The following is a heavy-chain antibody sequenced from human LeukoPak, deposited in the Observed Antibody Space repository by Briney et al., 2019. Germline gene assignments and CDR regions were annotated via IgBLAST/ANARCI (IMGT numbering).Heavy chain of an antibody. CDR1: GSTFSDYD. D-gene: IGHD3-10*01. Sequence: GGSLRLSCAASGSTFSDYDMHWVRQATGKGLEWVSGIGKGGDTYYADSVKGRFIISRDNAKNSVYLQMNSLRAGDTALYYCARRGPGPFDYWGQGTLVTVSS. J-gene: IGHJ4*02. CDR2: IGKGGDT. V-gene: IGHV3-13*04. CDR3: ARRGPGPFDY.